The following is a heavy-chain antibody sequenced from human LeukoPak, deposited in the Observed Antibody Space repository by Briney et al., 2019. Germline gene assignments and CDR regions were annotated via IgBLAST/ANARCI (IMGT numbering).Heavy chain of an antibody. J-gene: IGHJ4*02. V-gene: IGHV3-21*01. CDR2: ISSGSSYI. CDR3: ATGVRGYNSALDY. Sequence: PGXSLRLSCAASGFTFSNYYMNWVRQAPGKGLEWVSSISSGSSYIYYADSLKGRFTISRDNAKNSLYLQMNSLRAEDTAVYYCATGVRGYNSALDYWGQGTLVTVSP. CDR1: GFTFSNYY. D-gene: IGHD6-19*01.